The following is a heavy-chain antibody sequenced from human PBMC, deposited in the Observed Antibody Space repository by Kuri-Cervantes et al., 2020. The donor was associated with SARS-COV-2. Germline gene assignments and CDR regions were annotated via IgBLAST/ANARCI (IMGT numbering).Heavy chain of an antibody. CDR2: ISSSSSTI. Sequence: GESLKISCAASGFTFSSYEMHWVRQAPGKGLEWVSYISSSSSTIYYADSVKGRFTISRDNAKNSLYLQMNSLRDEDTAVYYCARDANYGSRLPRKFDYWGQGTLVTVSS. CDR1: GFTFSSYE. CDR3: ARDANYGSRLPRKFDY. V-gene: IGHV3-48*02. D-gene: IGHD5-12*01. J-gene: IGHJ4*02.